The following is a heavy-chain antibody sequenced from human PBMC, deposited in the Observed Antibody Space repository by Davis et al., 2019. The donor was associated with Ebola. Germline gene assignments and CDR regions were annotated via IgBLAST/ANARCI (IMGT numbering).Heavy chain of an antibody. CDR3: ARDRNYGSGTPGDV. CDR2: IQQDGNEK. D-gene: IGHD3-10*01. V-gene: IGHV3-7*01. J-gene: IGHJ6*02. Sequence: PGGSLRPSCAASGFIFSGNWMSWVRQAPGKGLEWVANIQQDGNEKYYVDSVKGRFTISRDNARNSLYLQMNNLRADDSAIYFCARDRNYGSGTPGDVWGQGTTVTVSS. CDR1: GFIFSGNW.